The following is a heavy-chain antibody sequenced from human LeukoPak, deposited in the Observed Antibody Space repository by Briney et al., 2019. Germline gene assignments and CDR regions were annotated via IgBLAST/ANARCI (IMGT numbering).Heavy chain of an antibody. CDR3: ARGMWDYYYGSGSYGPSAFDI. Sequence: EASVKVSYKASGYTFTSYDINWVRQATGQGLEWMGWMNPNSGNTGYAQKFQGRVTITRNTSISTAYMELSSLRSEDTAVYYCARGMWDYYYGSGSYGPSAFDIWGQGTMVTVSS. J-gene: IGHJ3*02. V-gene: IGHV1-8*03. CDR2: MNPNSGNT. D-gene: IGHD3-10*01. CDR1: GYTFTSYD.